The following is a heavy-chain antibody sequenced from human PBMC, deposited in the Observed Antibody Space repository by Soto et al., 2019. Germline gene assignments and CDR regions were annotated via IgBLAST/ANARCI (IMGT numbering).Heavy chain of an antibody. CDR2: ISAYNGNT. CDR3: ARALPYYDILTGPGWFDP. D-gene: IGHD3-9*01. V-gene: IGHV1-18*01. J-gene: IGHJ5*02. Sequence: ASLKVSCKASGYTFTSYGISWVRQAPGQGLEWMGWISAYNGNTNYAQKLQGRVTMTTDTSTSTAYMELRSLRSDDTAVYYCARALPYYDILTGPGWFDPWGQGTLVTVSS. CDR1: GYTFTSYG.